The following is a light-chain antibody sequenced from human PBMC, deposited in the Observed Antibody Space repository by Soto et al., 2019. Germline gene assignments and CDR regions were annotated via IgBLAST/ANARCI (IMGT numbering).Light chain of an antibody. J-gene: IGKJ1*01. V-gene: IGKV1-39*01. Sequence: DIPMTQSPSSLSASVGDRVTITCRASQSISSYLNWYQQKPGKAPKLLIYAASSLQSGVPSRFSGSGSGPDFTLTIRTLQPEDFATYYCEQSYSTPPWTFGQGTKVDIK. CDR2: AAS. CDR1: QSISSY. CDR3: EQSYSTPPWT.